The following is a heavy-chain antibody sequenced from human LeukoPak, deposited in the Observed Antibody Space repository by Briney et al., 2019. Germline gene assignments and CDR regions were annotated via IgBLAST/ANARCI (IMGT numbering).Heavy chain of an antibody. V-gene: IGHV1-46*02. CDR1: GYSFNSHH. CDR2: TFFHVGSK. J-gene: IGHJ6*02. Sequence: ASVKVSCKTSGYSFNSHHVHWVRQAPGQGLEWMGITFFHVGSKSNTKNFQGRVTMTRDTSTSTVYMELSILRSEETAVYYGARDSGNYQYGMDVWGQGTTVIVSS. D-gene: IGHD3-10*01. CDR3: ARDSGNYQYGMDV.